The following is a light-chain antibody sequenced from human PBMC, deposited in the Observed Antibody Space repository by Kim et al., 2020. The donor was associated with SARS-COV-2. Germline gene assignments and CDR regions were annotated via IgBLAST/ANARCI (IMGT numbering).Light chain of an antibody. CDR3: NSRDSSGNFWV. CDR2: GKN. CDR1: SLRSYY. V-gene: IGLV3-19*01. J-gene: IGLJ3*02. Sequence: ALGQNVRIKCKGDSLRSYYASWYQQKPGQAPVLVIYGKNNRPSGIPDRFSGSSSGNTASLTITGAQAEDEADYYCNSRDSSGNFWVFGGGTQLTVL.